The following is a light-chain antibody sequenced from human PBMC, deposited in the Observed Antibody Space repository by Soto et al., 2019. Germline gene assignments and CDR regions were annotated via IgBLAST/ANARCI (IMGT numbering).Light chain of an antibody. CDR2: DAS. V-gene: IGKV3-15*01. CDR1: QSVSSN. Sequence: TGMTQSPATLSVSPGERPTLSCRASQSVSSNLAWYQQKPGQAPRLLIYDASTRATGIPARFSGSGSGTEFTLTISALLSEDFAVYYCQQDNTWPLSSGPGTKVDIK. CDR3: QQDNTWPLS. J-gene: IGKJ3*01.